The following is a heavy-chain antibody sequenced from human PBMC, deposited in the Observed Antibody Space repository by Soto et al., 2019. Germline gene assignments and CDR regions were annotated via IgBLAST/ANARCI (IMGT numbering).Heavy chain of an antibody. CDR1: GFTFDDYG. J-gene: IGHJ2*01. CDR2: INWNGGST. D-gene: IGHD6-19*01. CDR3: ARWDDLDDSSGWRNWYFDL. Sequence: EVQLVESGGGVVRPGGSLRLSCAASGFTFDDYGMSWVRQAPGKGLEWVSGINWNGGSTGYADSVKGRFTISRDNAKNSLYLQMNSLRAEDTALYYCARWDDLDDSSGWRNWYFDLWGRGTLVTVSS. V-gene: IGHV3-20*04.